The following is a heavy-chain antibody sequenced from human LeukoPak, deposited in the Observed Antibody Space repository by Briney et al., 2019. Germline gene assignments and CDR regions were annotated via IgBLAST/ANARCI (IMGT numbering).Heavy chain of an antibody. CDR2: ISAYNGNT. D-gene: IGHD3-10*01. CDR1: GYTFTSYG. Sequence: GASVKVSCKASGYTFTSYGISWVRQAPGQGLEWMGWISAYNGNTNYAQKLQGRVTMTTDTSTSTAYMELRSLRSDDTAVYYCAREPYGSGSYWFDPWGQGTLVTVSS. V-gene: IGHV1-18*01. CDR3: AREPYGSGSYWFDP. J-gene: IGHJ5*02.